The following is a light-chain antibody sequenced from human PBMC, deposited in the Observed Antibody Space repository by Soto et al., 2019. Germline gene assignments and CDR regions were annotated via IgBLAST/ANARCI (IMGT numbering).Light chain of an antibody. Sequence: QSALTQPASVSGSPGQSITISCSGTSSDVGAYNYVSWYQQHPGKAPRVMIYDVGNRPSGVSNRFSGSKSGNTATLTISGLQAEDEADYYCSSYTSDNTYVFATGTKLTVL. CDR3: SSYTSDNTYV. V-gene: IGLV2-14*01. J-gene: IGLJ1*01. CDR2: DVG. CDR1: SSDVGAYNY.